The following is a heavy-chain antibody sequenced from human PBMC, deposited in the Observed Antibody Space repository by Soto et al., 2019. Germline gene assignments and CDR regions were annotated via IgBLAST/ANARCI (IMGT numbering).Heavy chain of an antibody. V-gene: IGHV3-11*05. CDR3: VREYYYGMDV. J-gene: IGHJ6*02. CDR1: GFTFSAYY. Sequence: QEQLVESGGGLVRPEGSLRLSCAASGFTFSAYYMTWMRQAPGKGLEWVSYITSSSDYTNYAGSVKGRFTISRDNAKNSLYLQMNSLRVEDTAVYYCVREYYYGMDVWGQGTTVTVSS. CDR2: ITSSSDYT.